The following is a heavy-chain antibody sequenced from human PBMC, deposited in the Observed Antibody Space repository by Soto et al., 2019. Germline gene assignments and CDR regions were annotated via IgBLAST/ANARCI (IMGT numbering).Heavy chain of an antibody. D-gene: IGHD2-21*02. CDR1: GFTVISNY. CDR2: LYSGGNT. J-gene: IGHJ6*02. Sequence: EVQLVESGGGLVQPGGSLRLSCAASGFTVISNYMHWVRQAPGKGLEWVSILYSGGNTYYGDSVKGRFTVSRDNSENTLYLQMNSLRAEDTAVYYWARAVTPSRNGMAVWGQGTTVTVS. CDR3: ARAVTPSRNGMAV. V-gene: IGHV3-66*01.